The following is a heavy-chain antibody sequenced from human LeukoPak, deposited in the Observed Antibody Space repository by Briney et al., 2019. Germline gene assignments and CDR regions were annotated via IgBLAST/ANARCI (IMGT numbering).Heavy chain of an antibody. CDR3: ARLWFGESHLDP. Sequence: SQTLSLTCTVSGGSVSSGGYYWTWIRQHPGKGLEWIGYIYSSGSTSYNPSLKSRVTISVDTSKNQFSLKLSSVTAADTAVYCCARLWFGESHLDPWGQGTLVTVSS. D-gene: IGHD3-10*01. CDR2: IYSSGST. J-gene: IGHJ5*02. V-gene: IGHV4-31*03. CDR1: GGSVSSGGYY.